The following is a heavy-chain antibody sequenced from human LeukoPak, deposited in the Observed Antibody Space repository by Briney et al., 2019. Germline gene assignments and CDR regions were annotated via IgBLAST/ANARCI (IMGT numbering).Heavy chain of an antibody. D-gene: IGHD5-24*01. CDR2: ISWDGGST. Sequence: GGSLRLSCAASGFTFDDYTMHWVRQAPGKGLEWVSLISWDGGSTYYADSVKGRFTISRDNSKNSLYLQMNSLRTEDTALYFCAKWEMATKAFDYWGQGTLVTVSS. CDR3: AKWEMATKAFDY. V-gene: IGHV3-43*01. CDR1: GFTFDDYT. J-gene: IGHJ4*02.